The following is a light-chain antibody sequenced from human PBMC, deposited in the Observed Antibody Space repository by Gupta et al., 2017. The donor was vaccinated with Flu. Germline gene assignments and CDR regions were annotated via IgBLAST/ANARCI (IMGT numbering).Light chain of an antibody. CDR1: SSDVGAYNY. CDR3: CSYAGRRA. CDR2: EVS. Sequence: QSSLPQLRSVSGSLGRSVALSCTGTSSDVGAYNYVSWYQQHPGKAPKLMIHEVSNRPSGVPDRFSGSKSGNTASLTISGLQAEDEADYYSCSYAGRRAFGTGTKVTVL. V-gene: IGLV2-11*01. J-gene: IGLJ1*01.